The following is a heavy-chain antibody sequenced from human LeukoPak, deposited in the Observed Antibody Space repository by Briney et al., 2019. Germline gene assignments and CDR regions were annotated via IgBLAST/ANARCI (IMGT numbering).Heavy chain of an antibody. D-gene: IGHD3-16*01. CDR2: IYRSGDT. CDR1: GFIVNKLY. Sequence: GGSLRLSCAASGFIVNKLYMYWVRQAPGKGLEWVSIIYRSGDTYYGDSVKGRFTISRDSSKNTIHLQMNSLRVEDTAIYYCAGAEYYGSSIDYWGQGTLVTVSS. CDR3: AGAEYYGSSIDY. V-gene: IGHV3-53*01. J-gene: IGHJ4*02.